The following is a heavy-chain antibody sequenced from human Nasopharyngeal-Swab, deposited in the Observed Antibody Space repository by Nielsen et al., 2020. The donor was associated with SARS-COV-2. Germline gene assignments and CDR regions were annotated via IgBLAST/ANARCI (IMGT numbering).Heavy chain of an antibody. CDR2: IYSGGST. J-gene: IGHJ5*02. V-gene: IGHV3-53*01. CDR3: ARDRTIFGVVQGWFDP. Sequence: WIRQPPGKGLEWVSVIYSGGSTYYADSVKGRFTISRDNSKNTLYLQMNSLRAEDTAVYYCARDRTIFGVVQGWFDPWGQGTLVTVSS. D-gene: IGHD3-3*01.